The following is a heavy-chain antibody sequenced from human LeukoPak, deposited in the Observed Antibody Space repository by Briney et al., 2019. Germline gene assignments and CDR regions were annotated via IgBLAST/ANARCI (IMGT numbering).Heavy chain of an antibody. CDR2: LSFDGRNK. D-gene: IGHD5-18*01. CDR1: GFTLSSYG. J-gene: IGHJ6*04. Sequence: GGAPRLSCAAPGFTLSSYGMHRGRQAPSKGVGGGGVLSFDGRNKYYADSVKGRFTISRDNSKNTLYLQMNSLRAEDTAVYYCAKDGARKVGYSYGYYYYYGMDVWGKGTTVTVSS. CDR3: AKDGARKVGYSYGYYYYYGMDV. V-gene: IGHV3-30*18.